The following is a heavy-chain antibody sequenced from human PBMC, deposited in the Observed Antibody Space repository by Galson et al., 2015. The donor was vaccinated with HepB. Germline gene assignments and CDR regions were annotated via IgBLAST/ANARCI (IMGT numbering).Heavy chain of an antibody. D-gene: IGHD3-9*01. CDR1: GFTVSSNY. V-gene: IGHV3-53*01. J-gene: IGHJ2*01. CDR2: LYSGGST. CDR3: ARDQRYAHWYFDL. Sequence: SLRLSCAASGFTVSSNYMSWVRQAPGKGLEWVALLYSGGSTYYADSVKGRFTISRDNPKNTLYLQMSSLRAEDTAVYYCARDQRYAHWYFDLWGRSTLVTVSS.